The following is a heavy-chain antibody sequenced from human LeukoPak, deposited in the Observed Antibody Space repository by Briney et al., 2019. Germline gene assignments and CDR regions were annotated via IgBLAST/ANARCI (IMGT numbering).Heavy chain of an antibody. CDR3: ARGGYRYYFDY. D-gene: IGHD3-22*01. J-gene: IGHJ4*02. CDR1: GFTFSGYP. Sequence: GGSLRLSCAASGFTFSGYPIHWVRQAPGKGLEWVAVISYDGSNKYYADSVKGRFTISRDNSKNTLYLQMNSLRAEDTAVYYCARGGYRYYFDYWGQGTLVTVSS. CDR2: ISYDGSNK. V-gene: IGHV3-30-3*01.